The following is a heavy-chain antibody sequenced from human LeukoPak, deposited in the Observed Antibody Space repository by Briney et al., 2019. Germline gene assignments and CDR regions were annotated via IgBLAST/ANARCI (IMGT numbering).Heavy chain of an antibody. CDR1: GFTFSNAW. D-gene: IGHD2-2*01. Sequence: GGSLRLSCAASGFTFSNAWMNWVRQAPGKGLEWVAVISYDGSNKYYADSVKGRFTLSRDNSKDTLYLQMDSLRAEDTAVYSCARGYCSSTACPPCDYWGQGTLVTVSS. CDR2: ISYDGSNK. CDR3: ARGYCSSTACPPCDY. J-gene: IGHJ4*02. V-gene: IGHV3-30*03.